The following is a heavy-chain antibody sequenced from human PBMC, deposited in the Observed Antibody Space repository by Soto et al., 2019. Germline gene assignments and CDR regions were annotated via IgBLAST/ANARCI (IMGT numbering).Heavy chain of an antibody. Sequence: ESLKISCKGSGYSFTSYWIAWVCQMPGKGLECMGIIYPGDSETRYSPSFEGQVTISADKSISTAYLQWSSLKASDTALYYCATQGRDGHNQGYRMDAWGQGTRGT. D-gene: IGHD2-15*01. J-gene: IGHJ6*02. CDR2: IYPGDSET. CDR1: GYSFTSYW. CDR3: ATQGRDGHNQGYRMDA. V-gene: IGHV5-51*01.